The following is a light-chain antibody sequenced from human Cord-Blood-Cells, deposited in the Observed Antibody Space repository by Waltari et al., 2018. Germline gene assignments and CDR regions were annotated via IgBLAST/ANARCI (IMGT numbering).Light chain of an antibody. CDR1: SSDVGGYNY. V-gene: IGLV2-14*01. Sequence: QSALTQPASVSGSPGQSITISCPGTSSDVGGYNYVSWYQQHPGKAPKLMIYAVSNRPSGVSNLFSGSKSGNTASLTISGLQAEDEADYYCSSYTSSSTVVFGGGTKLTVL. J-gene: IGLJ2*01. CDR2: AVS. CDR3: SSYTSSSTVV.